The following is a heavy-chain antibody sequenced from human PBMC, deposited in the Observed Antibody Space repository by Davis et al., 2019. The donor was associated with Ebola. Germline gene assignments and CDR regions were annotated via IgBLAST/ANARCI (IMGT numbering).Heavy chain of an antibody. V-gene: IGHV3-66*01. D-gene: IGHD3-22*01. CDR2: IYSGGST. CDR1: GFTVSSNY. Sequence: PGGSLRLSCAASGFTVSSNYMSWVRQAPGKGLEWVSVIYSGGSTYYADSVKGRFTISRDNSKNTLYLQMNSLRAEDTAVYYCARDESYYYDSSGYYYYYGMDVWGQGTTVTVSS. CDR3: ARDESYYYDSSGYYYYYGMDV. J-gene: IGHJ6*02.